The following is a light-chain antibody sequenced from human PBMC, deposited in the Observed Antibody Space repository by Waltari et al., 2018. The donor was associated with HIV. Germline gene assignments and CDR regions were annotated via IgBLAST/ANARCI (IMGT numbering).Light chain of an antibody. CDR2: GAS. J-gene: IGKJ1*01. CDR1: QSVSSSY. CDR3: QQYGNSQA. Sequence: EIVLTQSPGTLSLSPGERATLSCRASQSVSSSYLAWYQQKPGQAPRLRIYGASSRATCIPDRFSGSGSVTDFTLTISRLEPEDFAVDYCQQYGNSQAFGQGTKVEIK. V-gene: IGKV3-20*01.